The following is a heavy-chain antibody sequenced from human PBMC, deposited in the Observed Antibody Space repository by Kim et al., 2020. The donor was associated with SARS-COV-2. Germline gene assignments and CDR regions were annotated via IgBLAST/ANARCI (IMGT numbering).Heavy chain of an antibody. CDR3: ASRVAVTYEGYLHY. V-gene: IGHV3-72*01. Sequence: GGSLRLSCAASGFTLSDHYIDWVRQAPGKGLEWIGRIRNNANIYTTEYGASVKGRFTISGTDSKNSLYLQMNSLKTGDTDVYYCASRVAVTYEGYLHYWGQGTPVSVSS. J-gene: IGHJ4*02. D-gene: IGHD2-21*02. CDR2: IRNNANIYTT. CDR1: GFTLSDHY.